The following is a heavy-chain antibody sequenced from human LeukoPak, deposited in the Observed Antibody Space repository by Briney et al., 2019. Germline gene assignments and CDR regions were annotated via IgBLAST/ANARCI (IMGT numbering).Heavy chain of an antibody. CDR1: GLTFDDYA. J-gene: IGHJ6*02. CDR3: ARGNRDSSGFYFYYGMDV. CDR2: ISWDSLNI. D-gene: IGHD6-19*01. Sequence: GRSLRLSCAASGLTFDDYAMFRVRQAPGKGLEWVSGISWDSLNIGYAASVKGRFTISRDNAKNSVYLQMNSLRADDTALYYCARGNRDSSGFYFYYGMDVWGQGTTVTVSS. V-gene: IGHV3-9*01.